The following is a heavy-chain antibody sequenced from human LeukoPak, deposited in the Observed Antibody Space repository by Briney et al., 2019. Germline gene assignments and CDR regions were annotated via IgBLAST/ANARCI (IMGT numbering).Heavy chain of an antibody. J-gene: IGHJ4*02. CDR2: IKSKTDGGTT. CDR3: TTGLGDGYNPLNHYFDY. CDR1: GFTFSNAW. Sequence: KSGGSLRLSCAASGFTFSNAWMSWVRQAPGKGLEWVGRIKSKTDGGTTDYAAPVKGRFTISRDDSKNTLYLQMNSLKTEDTAVYYCTTGLGDGYNPLNHYFDYWGQGTLVTVSS. V-gene: IGHV3-15*01. D-gene: IGHD5-24*01.